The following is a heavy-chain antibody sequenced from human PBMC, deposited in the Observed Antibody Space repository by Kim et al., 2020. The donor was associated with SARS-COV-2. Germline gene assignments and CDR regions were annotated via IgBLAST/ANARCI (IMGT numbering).Heavy chain of an antibody. CDR1: GFTFSSYW. CDR3: ARGYDFWSGYYTSDY. Sequence: GGSLRLSCAASGFTFSSYWMSWVRQAPGKGLEWVANLKQDGSEKYYVDSVKGRFTISRDNAKNSLYLQMNSLRAEDTAVYYCARGYDFWSGYYTSDYWGQGTLVTVSS. CDR2: LKQDGSEK. V-gene: IGHV3-7*01. J-gene: IGHJ4*02. D-gene: IGHD3-3*01.